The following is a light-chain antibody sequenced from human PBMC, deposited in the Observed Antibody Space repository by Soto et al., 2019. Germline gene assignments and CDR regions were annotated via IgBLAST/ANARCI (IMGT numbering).Light chain of an antibody. V-gene: IGLV1-44*01. Sequence: QAVVTQPPSASGTPGQRITISCSGSSYNIGSHTVNWHQQVPGTAPKLLIYRNKERPSGVPDRFSGFKSGTSASLAISGLPSGDEDDYYCAAWDDGLNGEVFGGGTKLTVL. CDR1: SYNIGSHT. J-gene: IGLJ2*01. CDR2: RNK. CDR3: AAWDDGLNGEV.